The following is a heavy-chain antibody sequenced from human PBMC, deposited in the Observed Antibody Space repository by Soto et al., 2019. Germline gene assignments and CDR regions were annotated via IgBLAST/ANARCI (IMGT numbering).Heavy chain of an antibody. V-gene: IGHV1-18*01. CDR2: IDAYKGHT. CDR1: GYSFSSYG. CDR3: ARDPSGSKDFDY. D-gene: IGHD1-26*01. J-gene: IGHJ4*02. Sequence: QVQLVQSGTEVKMSGASVKVSCKTSGYSFSSYGISWVRQGTGQSLEWMGWIDAYKGHTNYAQKFQCRVTVTTDTSTSTDYMDLRSLTSDDTGVYYCARDPSGSKDFDYGGQGTLVTVSS.